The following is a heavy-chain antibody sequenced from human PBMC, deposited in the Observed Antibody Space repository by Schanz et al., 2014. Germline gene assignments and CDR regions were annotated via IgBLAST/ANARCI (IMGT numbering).Heavy chain of an antibody. CDR2: INSDDTTK. CDR3: AKVQTHTLYGGNSCFDY. D-gene: IGHD2-21*02. J-gene: IGHJ4*02. V-gene: IGHV3-74*03. Sequence: EVRLVESGGGFVQSGGSLRLSCAASGFTFSSYWMHWVRQAPGKGLVWVSRINSDDTTKTYADSVKGRFTISRDNAKNSLYLQMNSLRPEDTALYYCAKVQTHTLYGGNSCFDYWGQGTLVTVSS. CDR1: GFTFSSYW.